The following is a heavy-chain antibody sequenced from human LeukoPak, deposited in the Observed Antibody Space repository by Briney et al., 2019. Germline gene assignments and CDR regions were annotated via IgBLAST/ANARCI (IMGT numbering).Heavy chain of an antibody. J-gene: IGHJ4*02. Sequence: GGSLRLSCAASGFTFSSYSMNWVRQAPGKGLEWVSSISSSSSYIYYADSVKGRFTISRDNAKNSLYLQMNSLRAEDTAVYYCARALVRGGTFDYWGQGTLSPSPQ. CDR3: ARALVRGGTFDY. V-gene: IGHV3-21*01. D-gene: IGHD3-10*01. CDR1: GFTFSSYS. CDR2: ISSSSSYI.